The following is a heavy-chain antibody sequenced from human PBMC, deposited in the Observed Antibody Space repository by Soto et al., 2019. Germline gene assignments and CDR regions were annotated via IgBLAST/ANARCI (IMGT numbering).Heavy chain of an antibody. CDR1: GFTFSSYA. V-gene: IGHV3-30-3*01. D-gene: IGHD3-22*01. Sequence: PGVSLRLSCAASGFTFSSYAMHWVRQAPGKGLEWVAVISYDGSNKYYADSVKGRFTISRDNSKNTLYLQMNSLRAEDTAVYYCARDYYDSSGYHYWGQGTLVTVSS. J-gene: IGHJ4*02. CDR2: ISYDGSNK. CDR3: ARDYYDSSGYHY.